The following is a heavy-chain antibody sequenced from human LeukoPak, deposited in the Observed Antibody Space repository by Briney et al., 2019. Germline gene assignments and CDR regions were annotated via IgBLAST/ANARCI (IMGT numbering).Heavy chain of an antibody. V-gene: IGHV4-30-4*01. J-gene: IGHJ5*02. D-gene: IGHD6-19*01. Sequence: PSETLSLTCTVSGGSISSGDYYWSWIRQPPGKGLEWIGYIYYSGSTYYNPSLKSRVTMSVDTSKNQYSLKLSSVTAADTAVYYCARYSSGWRSWFDPWGQGTLVTVSS. CDR1: GGSISSGDYY. CDR2: IYYSGST. CDR3: ARYSSGWRSWFDP.